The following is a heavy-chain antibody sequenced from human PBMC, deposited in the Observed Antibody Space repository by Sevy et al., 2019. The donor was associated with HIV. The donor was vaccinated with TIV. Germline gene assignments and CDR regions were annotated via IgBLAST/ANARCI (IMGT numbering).Heavy chain of an antibody. D-gene: IGHD2-2*01. J-gene: IGHJ5*02. Sequence: GGSLKLSCAASGFTFSGSAMHWVRHASGKGLEWVGRIRSKANSYATAYAASVKGRFTISRDDSKNTAYLQMNSLKTEDTAVYYCTRHCSSTSCYGNWFDPWGQGTLVTVSS. V-gene: IGHV3-73*01. CDR1: GFTFSGSA. CDR2: IRSKANSYAT. CDR3: TRHCSSTSCYGNWFDP.